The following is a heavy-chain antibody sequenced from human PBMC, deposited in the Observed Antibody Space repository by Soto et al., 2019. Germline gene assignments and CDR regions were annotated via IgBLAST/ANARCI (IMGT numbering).Heavy chain of an antibody. CDR2: ISYDGSNK. CDR3: ARDQRFLEWLLSSDYYYYGMDV. V-gene: IGHV3-30-3*01. Sequence: GGSLRLSCAASGFTFSSYAMHWVRQAPGKGLEWVAVISYDGSNKYYADSVKGRFTISRDNSKNTLYLQMNSLRAENTAVYYCARDQRFLEWLLSSDYYYYGMDVWGQGTTVTVSS. J-gene: IGHJ6*02. D-gene: IGHD3-3*01. CDR1: GFTFSSYA.